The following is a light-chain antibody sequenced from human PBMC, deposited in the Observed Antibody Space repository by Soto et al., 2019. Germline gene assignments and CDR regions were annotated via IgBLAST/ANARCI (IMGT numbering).Light chain of an antibody. CDR2: EVT. V-gene: IGLV2-14*01. CDR1: SGDIGSYNR. Sequence: QSALTQPASVSGSPGQSITISCTGTSGDIGSYNRVSWYQQHPGKAPKLIIYEVTDRPSGVSNRFSGSKSDNTASLTISGLQAEDEAEYYCSSYTNINTRAGVFGTGTKLTVL. CDR3: SSYTNINTRAGV. J-gene: IGLJ1*01.